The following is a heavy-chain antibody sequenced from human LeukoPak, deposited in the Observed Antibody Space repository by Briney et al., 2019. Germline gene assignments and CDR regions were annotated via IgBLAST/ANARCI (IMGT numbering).Heavy chain of an antibody. V-gene: IGHV3-74*01. CDR2: INSDGSST. Sequence: PGGSLRLSCAASGFTFSSYWMHWVRQAPGKGLVWVSRINSDGSSTSYADSVKGRFTISRDNAKNTLYLQMNSLRAEDTAVYYCASSTMVRGGRGYAFDIRGQGTMVTVSS. D-gene: IGHD3-10*01. CDR3: ASSTMVRGGRGYAFDI. CDR1: GFTFSSYW. J-gene: IGHJ3*02.